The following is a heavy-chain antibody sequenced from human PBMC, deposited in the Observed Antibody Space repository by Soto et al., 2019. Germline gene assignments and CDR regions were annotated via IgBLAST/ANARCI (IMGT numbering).Heavy chain of an antibody. J-gene: IGHJ3*01. CDR2: IFPIYSET. D-gene: IGHD2-21*02. CDR1: GYTFTRNW. V-gene: IGHV5-51*01. Sequence: GESLKISCKGSGYTFTRNWIGWVRQMPGKGLEWMGVIFPIYSETRYSPSSQGKVAISADNSISTAYLQWSSLTASDTAIYYCATPGGRDFNAFDVWGQGTMVTVSS. CDR3: ATPGGRDFNAFDV.